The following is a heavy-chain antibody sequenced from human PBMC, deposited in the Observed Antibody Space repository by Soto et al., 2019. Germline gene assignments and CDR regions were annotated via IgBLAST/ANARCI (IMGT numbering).Heavy chain of an antibody. CDR2: ISSSSSYI. CDR1: GFTFSSYS. Sequence: GGSLRLSCAASGFTFSSYSMNWVRQAPGKGLEWVSSISSSSSYIYYADSVKGRFTISRDNAKNSLYLQMNSLRAEDTAVYYCARDHYDILTGYYEYYYYYYMDVWGKGTTVTVSS. D-gene: IGHD3-9*01. CDR3: ARDHYDILTGYYEYYYYYYMDV. J-gene: IGHJ6*03. V-gene: IGHV3-21*01.